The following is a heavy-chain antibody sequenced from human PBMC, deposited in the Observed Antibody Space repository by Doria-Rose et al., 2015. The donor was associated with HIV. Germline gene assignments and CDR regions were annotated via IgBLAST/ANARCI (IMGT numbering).Heavy chain of an antibody. D-gene: IGHD4-17*01. CDR3: ARGPSDFGDYVAFQH. CDR2: INHGGSA. Sequence: QGQLQQWGAGLLKPSETLSLTCAVYGGSFSGYYWTWSHQSPGKGLEWIGEINHGGSANYNPSPKSRVPSSLEMSKNQFSLKVTSVTAADTAVYYCARGPSDFGDYVAFQHWGQGTLVTVS. V-gene: IGHV4-34*01. CDR1: GGSFSGYY. J-gene: IGHJ1*01.